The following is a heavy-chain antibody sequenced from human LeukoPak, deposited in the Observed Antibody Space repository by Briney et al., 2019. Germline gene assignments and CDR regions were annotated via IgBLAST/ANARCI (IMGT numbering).Heavy chain of an antibody. V-gene: IGHV4-39*07. J-gene: IGHJ4*02. Sequence: SETLSLTCSVSGDSISSSDYFWGWIRQPPGRGLEWIGSIYYSGSTFYNPSLKSRVTILVDTSKKQFSLRLSSVTAANTAVYYCARGGEYGDSYFDYWDQGILVTVSS. CDR3: ARGGEYGDSYFDY. CDR2: IYYSGST. D-gene: IGHD4-17*01. CDR1: GDSISSSDYF.